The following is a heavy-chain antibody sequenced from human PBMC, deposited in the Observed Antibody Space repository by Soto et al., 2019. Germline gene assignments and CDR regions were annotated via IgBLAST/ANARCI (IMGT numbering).Heavy chain of an antibody. V-gene: IGHV4-34*01. J-gene: IGHJ5*01. CDR3: TIGWWPSNNYFWFDS. CDR1: GGSFGGYY. D-gene: IGHD1-1*01. Sequence: PETLSLTCGISGGSFGGYYWTWIRQPPGKGLEWIGEVNYSGRPNYNPSLQSRVTVSLDMTNNSFSLTLNSVTVADTAFYYCTIGWWPSNNYFWFDSWGQGPPVTGSA. CDR2: VNYSGRP.